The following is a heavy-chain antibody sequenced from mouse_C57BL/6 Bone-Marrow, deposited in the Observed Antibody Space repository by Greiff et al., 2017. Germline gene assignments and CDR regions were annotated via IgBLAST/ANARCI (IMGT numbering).Heavy chain of an antibody. J-gene: IGHJ3*01. CDR1: GYTFTEYT. CDR3: ARHKYFSYYSNPWFAY. D-gene: IGHD2-5*01. Sequence: VQLQQSGPELVKPGASVKLSCKASGYTFTEYTIHWVKQRSGQGLEWIGWFYPGSGSIKYNEKFKDKATLTADKSSSTVYMELSRLTSEDSAVXFCARHKYFSYYSNPWFAYWGQGTLVTVSA. CDR2: FYPGSGSI. V-gene: IGHV1-62-2*01.